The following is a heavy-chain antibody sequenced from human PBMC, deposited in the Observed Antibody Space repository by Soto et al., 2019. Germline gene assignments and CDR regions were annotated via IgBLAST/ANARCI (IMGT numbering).Heavy chain of an antibody. V-gene: IGHV3-23*01. CDR2: LSGGGSNT. CDR3: ARWDGYGDV. CDR1: GFSFSTYS. J-gene: IGHJ4*02. D-gene: IGHD4-17*01. Sequence: PGGSLRLSCAASGFSFSTYSMAWVRQTPGKGLAWVSGLSGGGSNTFYADSVQGRFTISVDNSKNTVYLQMNSLRVEDTAVYYCARWDGYGDVWGQGP.